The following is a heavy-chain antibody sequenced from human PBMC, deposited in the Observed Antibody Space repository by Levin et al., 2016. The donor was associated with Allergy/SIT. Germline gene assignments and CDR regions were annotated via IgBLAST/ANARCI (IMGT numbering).Heavy chain of an antibody. CDR1: GGSFSGYY. Sequence: SETLSLTCAVYGGSFSGYYWSWIRQPPGKGLEWIGEINHSGSTNYNPSLKSRVTISVDTSKNQFSLKLSSVTAADTAVYYCARGVRVRVLMVYGTNWFDPWGQGTLVTVSS. CDR3: ARGVRVRVLMVYGTNWFDP. J-gene: IGHJ5*02. CDR2: INHSGST. V-gene: IGHV4-34*01. D-gene: IGHD2-8*01.